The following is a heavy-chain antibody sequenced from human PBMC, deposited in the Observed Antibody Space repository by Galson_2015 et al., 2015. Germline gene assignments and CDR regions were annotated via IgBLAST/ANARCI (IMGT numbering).Heavy chain of an antibody. Sequence: SLRLSCAASGFTFSSYGMSWVRQAPGKGLEWVSGISSSGSSTYYADSVKGRFTISRDNSKNTLYLQMNSLRAEDTAVYYCAKDHGPRELRLDVFDISGQGTMVTVSS. CDR2: ISSSGSST. CDR1: GFTFSSYG. J-gene: IGHJ3*02. CDR3: AKDHGPRELRLDVFDI. D-gene: IGHD1-26*01. V-gene: IGHV3-23*01.